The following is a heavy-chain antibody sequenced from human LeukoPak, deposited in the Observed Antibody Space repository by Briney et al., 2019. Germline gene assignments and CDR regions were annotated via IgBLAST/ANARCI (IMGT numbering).Heavy chain of an antibody. CDR2: INHSGST. CDR3: ARRRVVVVAATVPSLKRYWYFDL. J-gene: IGHJ2*01. D-gene: IGHD2-15*01. Sequence: PSETLSLTCAAYGGSFSGYYWSWIRQPPGKGLEWIGEINHSGSTNYNPSLKSRVTISVDTSKNQFSLKLSSVTAADTAVYYCARRRVVVVAATVPSLKRYWYFDLWGRGTLVTVSS. CDR1: GGSFSGYY. V-gene: IGHV4-34*01.